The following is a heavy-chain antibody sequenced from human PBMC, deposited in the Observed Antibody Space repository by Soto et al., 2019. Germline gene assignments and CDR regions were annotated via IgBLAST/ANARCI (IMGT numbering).Heavy chain of an antibody. CDR2: ISVYNTYT. CDR3: ARGLGIHFDL. Sequence: QVQLVQAGAQVKKPGASVKVSCKASGYTFTSYGISWVRQAPGQGLEWMGWISVYNTYTNYAQKFQDRITLTTDTSTPTAYMELRSLRSDDTAVYYWARGLGIHFDLWGQGTPVTVSS. CDR1: GYTFTSYG. J-gene: IGHJ4*02. D-gene: IGHD7-27*01. V-gene: IGHV1-18*01.